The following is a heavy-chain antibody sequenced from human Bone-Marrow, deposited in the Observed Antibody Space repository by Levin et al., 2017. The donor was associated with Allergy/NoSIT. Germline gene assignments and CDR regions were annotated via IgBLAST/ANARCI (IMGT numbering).Heavy chain of an antibody. CDR3: ARQRHCSSTSCYGYYYYMDV. Sequence: SETLSLTCTVSGGSISSSSYYWGWIRQPPGKGLEWIGSIYYSGSTYYNPSLKSRVTISVDTSKNQFSLKLSSVTAADTAVYYCARQRHCSSTSCYGYYYYMDVWGKGTTVTVSS. CDR1: GGSISSSSYY. CDR2: IYYSGST. D-gene: IGHD2-2*01. V-gene: IGHV4-39*01. J-gene: IGHJ6*03.